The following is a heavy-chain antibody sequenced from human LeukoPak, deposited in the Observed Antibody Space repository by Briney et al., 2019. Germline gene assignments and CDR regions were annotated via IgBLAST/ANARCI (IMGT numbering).Heavy chain of an antibody. D-gene: IGHD3-10*01. CDR3: ARDLKVRGRDDWFDP. CDR1: GFTFSSYS. J-gene: IGHJ5*02. Sequence: GRSLRLSCAASGFTFSSYSMNWVRQAPGKGLEWVSSISSSSSYIYYADSVKGRFTISRDNAKNSLYLQMNSLRAEDTAVYYCARDLKVRGRDDWFDPWGQGTLVTVSS. V-gene: IGHV3-21*01. CDR2: ISSSSSYI.